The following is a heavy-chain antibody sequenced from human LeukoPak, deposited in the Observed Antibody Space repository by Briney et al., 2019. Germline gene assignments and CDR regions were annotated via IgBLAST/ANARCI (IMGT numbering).Heavy chain of an antibody. V-gene: IGHV1-46*01. J-gene: IGHJ4*02. Sequence: ASVKVSCKASGYTFTSYYMHWVRQAHVQGLEWMGIINPSGGSTSYAQKFQGRVTMTKDTSTSTVYMELSSLRSEVTAVYYCARGFNWNLGYFDYWGQGTLVTVSS. CDR1: GYTFTSYY. D-gene: IGHD1-20*01. CDR2: INPSGGST. CDR3: ARGFNWNLGYFDY.